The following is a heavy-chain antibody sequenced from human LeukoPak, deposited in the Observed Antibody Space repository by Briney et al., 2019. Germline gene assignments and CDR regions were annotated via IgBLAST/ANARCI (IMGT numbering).Heavy chain of an antibody. J-gene: IGHJ3*02. D-gene: IGHD6-13*01. CDR3: ARVYSSSWYEDAFDI. CDR2: FSSSSSYI. V-gene: IGHV3-21*01. CDR1: GXTFSSYS. Sequence: GGSLRLSCAASGXTFSSYSMNWVRQAPGKGLEWVSSFSSSSSYIYYAVSVKGRFTISRDNAKNSLYLQMNSLSAEDTAVYYCARVYSSSWYEDAFDIWGQGTMVTVSS.